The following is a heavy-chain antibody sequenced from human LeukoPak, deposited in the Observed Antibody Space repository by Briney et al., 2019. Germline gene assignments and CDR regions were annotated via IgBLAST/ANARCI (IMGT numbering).Heavy chain of an antibody. D-gene: IGHD6-19*01. CDR2: ISGSGGST. CDR3: AKLGRGSGFTFDY. J-gene: IGHJ4*02. Sequence: GSLRLSCAASGFTVSSNYMSWVRQAPGKGLEWVSAISGSGGSTYYADSVKGRFTISRDNSKNTLYLQMNSLRAEDTAVYYCAKLGRGSGFTFDYWGQGTLVTVSS. V-gene: IGHV3-23*01. CDR1: GFTVSSNY.